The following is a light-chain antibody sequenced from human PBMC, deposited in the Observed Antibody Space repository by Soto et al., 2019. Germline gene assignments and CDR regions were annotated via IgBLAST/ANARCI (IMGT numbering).Light chain of an antibody. CDR2: GAS. J-gene: IGKJ5*01. V-gene: IGKV3-20*01. CDR1: QSVSSSY. Sequence: EIALSQSPGTLSLSAGERATLSCRASQSVSSSYLAWYQQKPGQAPRLLIYGASSRAIGIPDRFSGSVSGSDFILTINRLEPEDFAVYYCQQYGRSHTFGQGTRLEI. CDR3: QQYGRSHT.